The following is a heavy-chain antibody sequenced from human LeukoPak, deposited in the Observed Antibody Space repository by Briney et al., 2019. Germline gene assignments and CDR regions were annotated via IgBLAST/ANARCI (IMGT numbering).Heavy chain of an antibody. V-gene: IGHV3-66*01. D-gene: IGHD6-19*01. CDR1: GFTVSNTY. Sequence: GGSLRLSCAASGFTVSNTYMTWVRQAPGKGLEWVSVIYSGGSTYYADSVKGRFTISRGNPKNTLYLQMNSLRAEDTAVYYRARVTSNSGWAPDYWGQGTLVTVS. CDR2: IYSGGST. CDR3: ARVTSNSGWAPDY. J-gene: IGHJ4*02.